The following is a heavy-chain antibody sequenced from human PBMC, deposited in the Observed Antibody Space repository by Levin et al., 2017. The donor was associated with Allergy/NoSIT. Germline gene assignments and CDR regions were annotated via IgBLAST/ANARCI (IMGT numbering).Heavy chain of an antibody. V-gene: IGHV3-23*01. CDR3: AKASTVYCSSTSCYADD. D-gene: IGHD2-2*01. CDR1: GFSFSSYA. CDR2: ISGSGGST. Sequence: ETLSLTCAASGFSFSSYAMSWVRQAPGKGLEWVSAISGSGGSTYYTDSVKGRFTISRDNSKNTLYLQMNSLRAEDTAVYYCAKASTVYCSSTSCYADDWGQGTLVTVSS. J-gene: IGHJ4*02.